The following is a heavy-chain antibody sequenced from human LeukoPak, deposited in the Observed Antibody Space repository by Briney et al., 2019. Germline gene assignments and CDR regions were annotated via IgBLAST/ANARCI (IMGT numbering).Heavy chain of an antibody. J-gene: IGHJ4*02. CDR1: GGSFSGYY. CDR3: ARVPWLVRGPYYFDY. V-gene: IGHV4-34*01. Sequence: SETLSLTCAVYGGSFSGYYWSWIRQPPGKGLEWIGEINHSGSTNYNPSLKSRVTISVDTSKNQFSLKLSSVTAADTAVYYCARVPWLVRGPYYFDYWGQGTLVTVSS. CDR2: INHSGST. D-gene: IGHD6-19*01.